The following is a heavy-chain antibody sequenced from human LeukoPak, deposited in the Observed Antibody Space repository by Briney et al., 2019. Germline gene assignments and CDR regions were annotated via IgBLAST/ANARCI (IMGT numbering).Heavy chain of an antibody. V-gene: IGHV1-18*01. J-gene: IGHJ4*02. CDR2: ISAYNGNT. CDR3: ARNNSITMVRGVIIPPHYFDY. Sequence: ASVKVSCKASGYTFTSYGISWVRQAPGQGLEWMGWISAYNGNTNYAQKLRGRVTMTTDTSTSTAYMELRSLRSDDTAVYYCARNNSITMVRGVIIPPHYFDYWGQGTLVTVSS. D-gene: IGHD3-10*01. CDR1: GYTFTSYG.